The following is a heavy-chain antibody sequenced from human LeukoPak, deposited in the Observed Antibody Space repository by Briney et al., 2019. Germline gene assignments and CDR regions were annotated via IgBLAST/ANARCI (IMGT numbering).Heavy chain of an antibody. CDR2: ISGSGGST. CDR3: AKSNTAMVTPSLNYFDY. D-gene: IGHD5-18*01. CDR1: GFTFSSYA. V-gene: IGHV3-23*01. Sequence: PGGSLRLSCAASGFTFSSYAMSWVRQAPGKGLEWVSAISGSGGSTYYADSVKGRFTISRDNSKNTLYLQMNRLRAEDTAVYYCAKSNTAMVTPSLNYFDYWGQGTLVTVSS. J-gene: IGHJ4*02.